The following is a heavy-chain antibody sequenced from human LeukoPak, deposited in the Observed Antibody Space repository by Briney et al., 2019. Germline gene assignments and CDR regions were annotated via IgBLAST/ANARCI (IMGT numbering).Heavy chain of an antibody. D-gene: IGHD6-13*01. CDR1: GFTFTSCA. V-gene: IGHV3-23*01. CDR2: VSVSGVST. J-gene: IGHJ4*02. CDR3: AKRSITTGGTLAY. Sequence: GGSVRLSCAASGFTFTSCAMSWVRQAPGQGLEWVSSVSVSGVSTDYADTVKGRVTISRDNSKNTLYMEMNSLRSEDTAVYYCAKRSITTGGTLAYGGQGPLLTVSS.